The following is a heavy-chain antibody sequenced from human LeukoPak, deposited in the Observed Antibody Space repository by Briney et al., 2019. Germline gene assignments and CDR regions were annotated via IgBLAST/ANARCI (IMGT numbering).Heavy chain of an antibody. J-gene: IGHJ4*02. CDR3: AKDTLIVVVPAAPGHFDY. V-gene: IGHV3-23*01. Sequence: GGSLRLSCAASGFTFSKYAMSWVRQAPGKGLEWVSVISGSGGSTYYADSVKGRFTISRDNSKNTLYLQMNSLRAEDTAVYYCAKDTLIVVVPAAPGHFDYWGQGTLVTVSS. D-gene: IGHD2-2*01. CDR1: GFTFSKYA. CDR2: ISGSGGST.